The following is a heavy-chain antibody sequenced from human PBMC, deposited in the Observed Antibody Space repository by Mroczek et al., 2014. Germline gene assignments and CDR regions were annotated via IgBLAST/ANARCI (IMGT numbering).Heavy chain of an antibody. CDR2: ISYDGSNK. D-gene: IGHD6-19*01. CDR1: GFTFSSYA. V-gene: IGHV3-30-3*01. J-gene: IGHJ4*02. Sequence: QVQLVQSGGGVVQPGRSLRLSCAASGFTFSSYAMHWVRQAPGKGLEWVAVISYDGSNKYYADSVKGRFTISRDNSKNTLYLQMNSLRAEDTAVYYCASILGRAVAGTDFDYWGQGTLVTVSS. CDR3: ASILGRAVAGTDFDY.